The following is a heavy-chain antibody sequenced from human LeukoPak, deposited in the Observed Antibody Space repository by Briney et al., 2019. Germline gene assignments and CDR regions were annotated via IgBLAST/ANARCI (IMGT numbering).Heavy chain of an antibody. CDR3: AKGVNSGWLADGYYGMDV. CDR1: GGTFSSYT. V-gene: IGHV1-69*02. J-gene: IGHJ6*02. CDR2: IIPILGIA. D-gene: IGHD6-19*01. Sequence: GASVKVSCKASGGTFSSYTISWVRQAPGQGLEWMGRIIPILGIANYAQKFQGRVTITADKSTSTAYMELSSLRSEDTAVYYCAKGVNSGWLADGYYGMDVWGQGTTATVSS.